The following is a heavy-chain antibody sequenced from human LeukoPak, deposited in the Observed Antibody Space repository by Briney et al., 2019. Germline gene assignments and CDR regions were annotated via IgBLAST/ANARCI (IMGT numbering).Heavy chain of an antibody. CDR2: ISSSSSYI. V-gene: IGHV3-21*01. D-gene: IGHD6-19*01. Sequence: TGGSLRLPCAASGFTFSSYSMNWVRQAPGEGLEWVSSISSSSSYIYYADSVKGRFTISRDNAKNSLYLQMNSLRAEDTAVYYCARYIAVAGTDYWGQGTLVTVSS. CDR1: GFTFSSYS. J-gene: IGHJ4*02. CDR3: ARYIAVAGTDY.